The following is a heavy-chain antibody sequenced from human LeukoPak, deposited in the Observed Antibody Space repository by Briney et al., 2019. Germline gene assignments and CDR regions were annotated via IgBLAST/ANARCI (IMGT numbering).Heavy chain of an antibody. CDR3: ARHLYYYGSGSYPNYFDY. CDR1: GYAIRNGYY. D-gene: IGHD3-10*01. Sequence: SETLSLTCTVSGYAIRNGYYWGWVRQPPGKGLEWIGSIYHSGNTYYNPSLKSRVTISVDTSKNQFSLKMRSVTAADTAVYYCARHLYYYGSGSYPNYFDYWGQGTLVTVSS. CDR2: IYHSGNT. V-gene: IGHV4-38-2*02. J-gene: IGHJ4*02.